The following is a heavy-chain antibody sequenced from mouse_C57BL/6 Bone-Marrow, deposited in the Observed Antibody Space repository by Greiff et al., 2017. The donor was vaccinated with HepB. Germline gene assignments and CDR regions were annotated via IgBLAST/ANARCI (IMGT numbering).Heavy chain of an antibody. J-gene: IGHJ4*01. D-gene: IGHD3-2*02. Sequence: EVKLMESGGGLVKPGGSLKLSCAASGFTFSSYAMSWVRQTPEKRLEWVATISDGGSYTYYPDNVKGRFTISRDNAKNNLYLQMSHLKSEDTAMYYCARDSSGYPVAMDYWGQGTSVTVSS. CDR2: ISDGGSYT. CDR3: ARDSSGYPVAMDY. V-gene: IGHV5-4*01. CDR1: GFTFSSYA.